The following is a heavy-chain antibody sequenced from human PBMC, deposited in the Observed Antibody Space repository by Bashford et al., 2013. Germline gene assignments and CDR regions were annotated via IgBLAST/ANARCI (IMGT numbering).Heavy chain of an antibody. CDR2: ISGSGGST. J-gene: IGHJ3*02. CDR1: GFTFSSYA. Sequence: SGGPVETLLVQPSGFTFSSYAMSWVRQAPGKGLEWVSAISGSGGSTYYADSVKGRFTISRDNSKNTLYLQMNSLRAEDTAVYYCAKDPGEGDYGDYFEDDAFDIWGQGTMVTVSS. D-gene: IGHD4-17*01. V-gene: IGHV3-23*01. CDR3: AKDPGEGDYGDYFEDDAFDI.